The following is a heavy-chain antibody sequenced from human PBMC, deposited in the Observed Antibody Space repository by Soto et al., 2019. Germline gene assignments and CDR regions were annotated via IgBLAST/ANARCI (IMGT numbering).Heavy chain of an antibody. J-gene: IGHJ4*02. Sequence: HLVESGGGLVEPGGSLRLSCAASGFTFSNYNMNWVRQAPGKGLEWVSSINPDSTYTYYADSMRGRFTISRDNAKDSLYLHMTSLRVEDTAVYFCARDTGRLLRIGHSDDWGQGTLVTVSS. CDR3: ARDTGRLLRIGHSDD. CDR1: GFTFSNYN. V-gene: IGHV3-21*01. CDR2: INPDSTYT. D-gene: IGHD2-15*01.